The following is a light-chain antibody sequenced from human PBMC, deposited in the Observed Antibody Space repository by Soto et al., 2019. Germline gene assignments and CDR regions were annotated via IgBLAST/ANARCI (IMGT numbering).Light chain of an antibody. CDR2: EVS. CDR1: SSDVGGYNY. Sequence: SVLTQPPSASGSPGQSVTLSCTGTSSDVGGYNYVSWYQQHPGKAPKLMISEVSKRPSGVPDRFSGSKSGNTASLTVSGLQAEDEADYYCSSYADSIVLFGGGTKLTVL. V-gene: IGLV2-8*01. J-gene: IGLJ2*01. CDR3: SSYADSIVL.